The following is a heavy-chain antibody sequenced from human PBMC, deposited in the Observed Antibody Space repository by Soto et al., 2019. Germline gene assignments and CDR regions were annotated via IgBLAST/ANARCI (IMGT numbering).Heavy chain of an antibody. D-gene: IGHD3-22*01. CDR1: GYSFTSYW. V-gene: IGHV5-51*01. CDR2: IYPGDSDT. J-gene: IGHJ5*02. Sequence: PGESLKSSCKGSGYSFTSYWIGWVRQMPGKGLEWMGIIYPGDSDTRYSPSFQGQVTISADKSISTAYLQWSSLKASDTAMYYCARGYYYDSSGYSKYWFDPWGQGTLVTVSS. CDR3: ARGYYYDSSGYSKYWFDP.